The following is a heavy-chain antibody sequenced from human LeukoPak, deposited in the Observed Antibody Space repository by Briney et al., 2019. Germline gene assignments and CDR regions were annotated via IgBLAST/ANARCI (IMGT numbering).Heavy chain of an antibody. CDR3: ARLVVPAAMSPKGLYYFDY. D-gene: IGHD2-2*01. V-gene: IGHV4-39*01. CDR2: IYYSGST. CDR1: GGSISSSSYY. Sequence: SETLSLTCTVSGGSISSSSYYWGWIRQPPGTGLEWIGSIYYSGSTYYNPSLKSRVTISVDTSKNQFSLKLSSVTAADTAVYYCARLVVPAAMSPKGLYYFDYWGQGTLVAVSS. J-gene: IGHJ4*02.